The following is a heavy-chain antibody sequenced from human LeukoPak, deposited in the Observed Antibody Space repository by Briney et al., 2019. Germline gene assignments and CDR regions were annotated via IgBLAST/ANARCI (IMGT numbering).Heavy chain of an antibody. V-gene: IGHV1-69*02. D-gene: IGHD2-2*01. CDR3: ARAPLGYCSSTSCLDLDY. Sequence: ASVKVSCKASGGTFSSYTISWVRQAPGQGLEWMGRIIPILGIANYAKKFQGRVTITADKSTSTAYMELSSLRSEDTAVYYCARAPLGYCSSTSCLDLDYWGQGTLVTVSS. CDR1: GGTFSSYT. CDR2: IIPILGIA. J-gene: IGHJ4*02.